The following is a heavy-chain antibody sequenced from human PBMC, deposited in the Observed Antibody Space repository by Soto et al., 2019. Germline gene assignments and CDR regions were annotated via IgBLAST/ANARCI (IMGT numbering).Heavy chain of an antibody. J-gene: IGHJ6*02. CDR3: ARGILDQRLDCGGECYSNPPYGKDF. V-gene: IGHV1-8*01. D-gene: IGHD2-21*01. CDR1: GYTFTSYD. CDR2: MNPNSGNT. Sequence: ASVKGSCKASGYTFTSYDINWVRQATGQGLEWMGWMNPNSGNTGYAQKFQGRVTMTTNTSVSTAYMELSSLRSDDTAVYYCARGILDQRLDCGGECYSNPPYGKDFWGQGTTVTVAS.